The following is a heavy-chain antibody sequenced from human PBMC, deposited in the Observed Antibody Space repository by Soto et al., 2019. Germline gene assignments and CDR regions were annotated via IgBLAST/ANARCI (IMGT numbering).Heavy chain of an antibody. CDR3: AREGDDRHFFFDS. D-gene: IGHD3-3*02. CDR1: GRSMISYY. V-gene: IGHV4-4*07. Sequence: SETLSLTCNVSGRSMISYYWSWIRQPAGKGLEWIGRIYTGGNTNYNPSLKSRVTMSVDTSKSQFSLSLTSVTAADTAVYYCAREGDDRHFFFDSWGQGTLVTVPS. CDR2: IYTGGNT. J-gene: IGHJ4*02.